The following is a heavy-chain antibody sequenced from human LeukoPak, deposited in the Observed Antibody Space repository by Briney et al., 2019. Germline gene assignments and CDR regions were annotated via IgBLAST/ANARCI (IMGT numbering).Heavy chain of an antibody. Sequence: GGSLRLSCAASGFTFSSYWMSWVCQAPGKGLEWVANIKQDGSEKYYVDSVKGRFTISRDNAKNSLYLQMNSLRAEDTAVYYCARVRYYDFWSGPYYFDYWGQGTLVTVSS. CDR1: GFTFSSYW. D-gene: IGHD3-3*01. J-gene: IGHJ4*02. CDR3: ARVRYYDFWSGPYYFDY. CDR2: IKQDGSEK. V-gene: IGHV3-7*01.